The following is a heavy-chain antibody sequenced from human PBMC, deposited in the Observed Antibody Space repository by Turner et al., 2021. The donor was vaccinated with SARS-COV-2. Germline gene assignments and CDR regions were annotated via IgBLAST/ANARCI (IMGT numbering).Heavy chain of an antibody. D-gene: IGHD2-15*01. CDR3: ARGLGFGGILNYIDS. CDR2: INHSGTT. V-gene: IGHV4-34*01. CDR1: GGSFSAYY. Sequence: LKLQQWGAGLLKSSETLSLTCAVYGGSFSAYYWTWLRQSPGKGLEWIAEINHSGTTKFNPSLKSRVTISVDTSKNQFSLNLNSVTATDTAVYYCARGLGFGGILNYIDSWGQGNLVTVSS. J-gene: IGHJ4*02.